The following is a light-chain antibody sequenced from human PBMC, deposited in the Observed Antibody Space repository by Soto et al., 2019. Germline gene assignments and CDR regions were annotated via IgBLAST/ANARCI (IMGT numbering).Light chain of an antibody. V-gene: IGLV2-14*01. CDR1: SSDIGGYYY. CDR3: QSYDSSLSGSEV. CDR2: QVT. J-gene: IGLJ1*01. Sequence: QSVLTQPASVSGSPGQSITISCTGTSSDIGGYYYVSWYQHHPGKAPKLLIYQVTNRPSRVSNRFSGSKSGTSASLAITGLQTEDEADYYCQSYDSSLSGSEVFGTGTKVTVL.